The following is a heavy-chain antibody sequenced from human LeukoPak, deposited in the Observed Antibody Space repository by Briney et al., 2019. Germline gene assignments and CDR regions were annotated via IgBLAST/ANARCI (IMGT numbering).Heavy chain of an antibody. CDR2: IYPGDSDT. CDR1: GYTFTKYW. J-gene: IGHJ4*02. D-gene: IGHD5-18*01. CDR3: ARGSVDTAMTFDY. Sequence: GESLKISCKGSGYTFTKYWIGWVRQMSGKGLEWMGIIYPGDSDTRDSPSFQGQVTMSVDKSISTAYLQWRSLKAPDTAMYYCARGSVDTAMTFDYWGQGTLVTVSS. V-gene: IGHV5-51*01.